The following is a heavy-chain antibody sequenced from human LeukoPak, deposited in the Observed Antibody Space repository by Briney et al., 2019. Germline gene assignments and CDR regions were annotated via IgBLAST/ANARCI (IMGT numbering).Heavy chain of an antibody. V-gene: IGHV3-11*01. CDR3: ARWDYYDSSGYYFDY. CDR2: ISSSGSTI. CDR1: GFTFSDYY. J-gene: IGHJ4*02. Sequence: GGSLRLSCAASGFTFSDYYMSWIRQAPGKGLEWVSYISSSGSTIYYADSVKGRFTISRDNAKNSLYLQMNSLRAEDTAVYYCARWDYYDSSGYYFDYWGQGTLVTVSS. D-gene: IGHD3-22*01.